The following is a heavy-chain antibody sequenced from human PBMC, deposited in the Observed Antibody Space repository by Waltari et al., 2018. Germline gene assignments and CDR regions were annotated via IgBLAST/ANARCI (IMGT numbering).Heavy chain of an antibody. V-gene: IGHV4-34*01. Sequence: QVQLQQWGAGLLKPSETLSLTCAVYGGSFRGYSWSWFRQPPGKGLEWIGEINHSGSTNYNPSLKSRVTISVDTSKNQFSLKLSSVTAADTAVYYCARGALVSNWFDPWGQGTLVTVSS. CDR3: ARGALVSNWFDP. CDR2: INHSGST. CDR1: GGSFRGYS. J-gene: IGHJ5*02.